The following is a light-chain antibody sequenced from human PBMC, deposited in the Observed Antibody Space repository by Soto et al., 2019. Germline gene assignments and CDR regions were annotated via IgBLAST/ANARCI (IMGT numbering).Light chain of an antibody. Sequence: AIQLPQSPSSLSASVGDRVTITCRASQGISSALAWYQQKPGKAPKLLIYDASSLESGVPSRFSGSGSGPDFTLSISSLQPEDFATYYCQQFNSDPRTFGQGTKLEIK. J-gene: IGKJ2*02. CDR2: DAS. CDR1: QGISSA. V-gene: IGKV1-13*02. CDR3: QQFNSDPRT.